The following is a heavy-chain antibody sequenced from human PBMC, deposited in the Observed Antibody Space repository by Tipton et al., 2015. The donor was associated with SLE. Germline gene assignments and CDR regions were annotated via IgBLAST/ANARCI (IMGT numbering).Heavy chain of an antibody. CDR3: ARGITLFGVLNFYYMDV. CDR2: ISSSSSYI. CDR1: GFTFSSYS. Sequence: SLRLSCAASGFTFSSYSMNWVRQAPGKGLEWVSSISSSSSYIYYADSVKGRFTISRDNAKNSLYLQMNSLRAEDTAVYYCARGITLFGVLNFYYMDVWGNGTTVTVSS. V-gene: IGHV3-21*01. J-gene: IGHJ6*03. D-gene: IGHD3-3*01.